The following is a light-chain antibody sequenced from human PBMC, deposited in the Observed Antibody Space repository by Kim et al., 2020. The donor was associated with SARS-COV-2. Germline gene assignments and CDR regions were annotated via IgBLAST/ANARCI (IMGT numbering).Light chain of an antibody. V-gene: IGLV1-51*01. Sequence: QSVLTQPPSVPAAPGQKGTISCAGSSSNIGNNYVSWYQQLPGTAPKLLIYDNDKRPSGIPDRFSGSKSGTSATLVITGLQPGDEADYYCGTWNGSLSAAVFGGGTQLTVL. CDR3: GTWNGSLSAAV. CDR1: SSNIGNNY. J-gene: IGLJ2*01. CDR2: DND.